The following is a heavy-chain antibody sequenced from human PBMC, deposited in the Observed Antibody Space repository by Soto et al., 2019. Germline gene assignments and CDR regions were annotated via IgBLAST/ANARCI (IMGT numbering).Heavy chain of an antibody. V-gene: IGHV3-30-3*01. CDR3: ARDKNYDSSGYYYRFLDY. D-gene: IGHD3-22*01. Sequence: GGSLRLSCAASGFTFSSYAMHWVRQAPGKGLEWVAVISYDGSNKYYADSVKGRFTISRDNSKNTLYLQMNSLRAEDTAVYYCARDKNYDSSGYYYRFLDYWGQGTLVTVSS. CDR2: ISYDGSNK. J-gene: IGHJ4*02. CDR1: GFTFSSYA.